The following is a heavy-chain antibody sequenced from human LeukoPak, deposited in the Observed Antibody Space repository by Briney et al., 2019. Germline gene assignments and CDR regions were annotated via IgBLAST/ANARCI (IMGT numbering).Heavy chain of an antibody. Sequence: PGGSLRLSCAASGFTFSSYGMHWVRQAPGKGLEWVSTIYSGGSTYYADSVKGRFTISRDSSKNTLYLQMNSLRAEDTAVYYCAKDSPTYYYDSSPNPPDYWGQGTLVTVSS. J-gene: IGHJ4*02. V-gene: IGHV3-NL1*01. D-gene: IGHD3-22*01. CDR1: GFTFSSYG. CDR2: IYSGGST. CDR3: AKDSPTYYYDSSPNPPDY.